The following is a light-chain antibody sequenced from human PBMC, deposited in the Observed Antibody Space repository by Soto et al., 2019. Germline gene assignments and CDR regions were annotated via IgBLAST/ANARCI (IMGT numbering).Light chain of an antibody. J-gene: IGKJ1*01. CDR3: QRYERYRA. CDR2: KAS. V-gene: IGKV1-5*03. Sequence: DIQMTQSPSTLSASVGVRVTITCRAGQSINNWLAWHQQKPGKAPKLLIYKASTVESGVPSRFSGSGTGIEFTLTIINLQPDDSATYYCQRYERYRACGQGTNVDIK. CDR1: QSINNW.